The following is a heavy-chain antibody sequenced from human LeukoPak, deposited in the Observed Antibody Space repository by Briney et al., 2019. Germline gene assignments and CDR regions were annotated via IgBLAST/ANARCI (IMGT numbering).Heavy chain of an antibody. Sequence: GGSLRLSCAASGFTFSSYSMNWVRQAPGKWLEWVSYISSSSSTIYYADSVKGRFTISRDKAKNSLYLQMNSLRAEDTAVYYCAREYCSSTSCLYDYWGQGTLVTVSS. V-gene: IGHV3-48*01. CDR3: AREYCSSTSCLYDY. D-gene: IGHD2-2*01. J-gene: IGHJ4*02. CDR2: ISSSSSTI. CDR1: GFTFSSYS.